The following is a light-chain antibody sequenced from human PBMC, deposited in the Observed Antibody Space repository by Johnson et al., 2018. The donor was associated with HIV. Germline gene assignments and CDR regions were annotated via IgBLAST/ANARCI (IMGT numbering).Light chain of an antibody. J-gene: IGLJ1*01. V-gene: IGLV1-51*01. CDR3: GTWDNSLSTGGV. Sequence: QSVLTQPPSVSAAPGQKVTISCSGSSSNIGNNYVSWFQQLPGTAPKLLIYDNNKRPSGIPDRFSGSKSGPSATLGITGLQTGDEADDYCGTWDNSLSTGGVFGTGTKVTVL. CDR1: SSNIGNNY. CDR2: DNN.